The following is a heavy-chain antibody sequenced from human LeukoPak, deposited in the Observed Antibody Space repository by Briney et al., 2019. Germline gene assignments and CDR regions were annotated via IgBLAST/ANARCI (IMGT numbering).Heavy chain of an antibody. V-gene: IGHV1-2*06. Sequence: ASVKVSCKASEYTFSDYCIHWVRQAPGQGLEWMGRICPKSGATNYAQNFQGRVTMTRDTSISTAYMELSRLRSDDTAVYYYAREDPYYDFWSGSPAFDYWGQGTLVTVSS. D-gene: IGHD3-3*01. CDR2: ICPKSGAT. CDR3: AREDPYYDFWSGSPAFDY. J-gene: IGHJ4*02. CDR1: EYTFSDYC.